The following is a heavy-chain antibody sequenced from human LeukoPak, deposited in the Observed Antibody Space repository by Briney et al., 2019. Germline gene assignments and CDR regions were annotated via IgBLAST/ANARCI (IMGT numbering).Heavy chain of an antibody. CDR1: GFPFNAYW. D-gene: IGHD3-22*01. CDR2: IKQDGSEK. V-gene: IGHV3-7*03. CDR3: ARTGPYYCDSSGYYYYAFDI. Sequence: PGGSLRLSCAASGFPFNAYWMTWVRQAPGKGLEWVANIKQDGSEKYYVDSVKGRFTISRDNAKNSLYLQMNSLRAEDTAVYYCARTGPYYCDSSGYYYYAFDIWGQGTMVTVSS. J-gene: IGHJ3*02.